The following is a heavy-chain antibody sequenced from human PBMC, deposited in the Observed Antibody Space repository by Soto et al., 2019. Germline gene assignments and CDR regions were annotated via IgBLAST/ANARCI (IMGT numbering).Heavy chain of an antibody. CDR3: VTTRLAGGFDY. J-gene: IGHJ4*02. CDR2: ISASGGST. V-gene: IGHV3-23*01. CDR1: GFTFNNYA. Sequence: EVQLLDSGGGLVQPGGSLRLSCAASGFTFNNYAMSWVRQAPGKGLEWVSSISASGGSTNYADSVKGRFTISRDNSENTVSLQMNSLRAEDTAVYYCVTTRLAGGFDYWGQGSLVTVSS. D-gene: IGHD3-16*01.